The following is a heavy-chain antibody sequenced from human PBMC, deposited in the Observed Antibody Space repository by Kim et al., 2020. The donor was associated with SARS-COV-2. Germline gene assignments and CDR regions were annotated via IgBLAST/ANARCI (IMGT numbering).Heavy chain of an antibody. J-gene: IGHJ6*02. Sequence: GSTNYNPSLKSRVTISVDTSKNQFSLKLSSVTAADTAVYYCARGNYGMDVWGQGTTVTVSS. CDR2: GST. V-gene: IGHV4-59*09. CDR3: ARGNYGMDV.